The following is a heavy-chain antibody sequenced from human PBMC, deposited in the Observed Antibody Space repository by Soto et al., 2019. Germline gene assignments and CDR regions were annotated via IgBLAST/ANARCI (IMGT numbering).Heavy chain of an antibody. V-gene: IGHV4-59*01. Sequence: SETLSLTCTVSGGSISNFYWSWIRQPPGKGLEWIGYISYSGNTNYNPSLKSRVSISVDTSKNQSSLNLTSVTAADTAVYYCARAPMVLSRSYFDSWGQGTPVTVS. CDR3: ARAPMVLSRSYFDS. CDR2: ISYSGNT. J-gene: IGHJ4*02. CDR1: GGSISNFY. D-gene: IGHD2-8*01.